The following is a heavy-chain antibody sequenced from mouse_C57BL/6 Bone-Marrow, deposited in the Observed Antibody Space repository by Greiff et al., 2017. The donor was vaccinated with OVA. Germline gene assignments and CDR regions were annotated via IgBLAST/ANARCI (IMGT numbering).Heavy chain of an antibody. CDR3: ARSGDSSGACFAY. Sequence: EVKLVESGPELVKPGASVKISCKASGYTFTDYYMNWVKQSPGKSLEWIGDINPNNGGTSYNQKFKGKATLTVDKSSSTAYMELRSLTSEDSAVYYCARSGDSSGACFAYWGQGTLVTVSA. V-gene: IGHV1-26*01. D-gene: IGHD3-2*02. CDR2: INPNNGGT. CDR1: GYTFTDYY. J-gene: IGHJ3*01.